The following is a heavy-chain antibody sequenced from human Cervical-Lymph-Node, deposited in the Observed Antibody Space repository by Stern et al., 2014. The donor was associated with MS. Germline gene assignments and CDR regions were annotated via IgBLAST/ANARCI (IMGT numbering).Heavy chain of an antibody. CDR3: ARQRYFDY. CDR2: IFPGGSDI. J-gene: IGHJ4*02. Sequence: QLVQSGPEVKRPGESLKISCQASGYTFTSYWIGWVRQMPGKGLEWIAIIFPGGSDIRYTPSFQAQVPISADKSSSTPYLQWNNLKASDTAIYYCARQRYFDYWGQGTLVTVSS. V-gene: IGHV5-51*01. CDR1: GYTFTSYW.